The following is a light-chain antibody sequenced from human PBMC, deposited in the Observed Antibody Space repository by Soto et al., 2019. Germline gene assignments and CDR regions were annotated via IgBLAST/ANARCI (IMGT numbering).Light chain of an antibody. CDR2: EVS. CDR3: SSYTSSSTLV. J-gene: IGLJ3*02. Sequence: QSALTQPASVSGSPGQSITISCTGTSSDVGGYNYVSWYQQHPGKAPKLMIFEVSNRPSGVSNPFSGSKSGNTASLTISGLQDEDEADYYCSSYTSSSTLVFGGGTKLTVL. CDR1: SSDVGGYNY. V-gene: IGLV2-14*01.